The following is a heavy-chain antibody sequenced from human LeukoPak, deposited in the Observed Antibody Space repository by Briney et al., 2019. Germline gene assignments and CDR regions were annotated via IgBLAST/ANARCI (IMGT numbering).Heavy chain of an antibody. D-gene: IGHD5-12*01. J-gene: IGHJ4*02. CDR3: ARDRHRFSGNDPIFFDH. V-gene: IGHV4-31*03. CDR1: GGSISSGDFY. Sequence: SETLSLTCTVSGGSISSGDFYWGWVRQHPEKGLEWIGYLYHSGNAYYNPSLRSRVTISIDTAKNQFSLRLTSVTAADTAVYYCARDRHRFSGNDPIFFDHWGQGTLVTVSS. CDR2: LYHSGNA.